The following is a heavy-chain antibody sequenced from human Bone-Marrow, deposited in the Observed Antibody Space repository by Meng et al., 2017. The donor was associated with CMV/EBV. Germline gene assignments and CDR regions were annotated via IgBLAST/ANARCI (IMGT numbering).Heavy chain of an antibody. CDR1: GFTFSSYS. Sequence: GGSLRLSCAAPGFTFSSYSMNWVRQAPGKGLEWVGRIKSKTDGGTTDYAAHVKGRFTISRDDSKNTLYLQINSLKTEDTAVYYCTTPGGFTPGFTMVRGVYWGQGNLVNVDS. CDR3: TTPGGFTPGFTMVRGVY. J-gene: IGHJ4*02. CDR2: IKSKTDGGTT. D-gene: IGHD3-10*01. V-gene: IGHV3-15*01.